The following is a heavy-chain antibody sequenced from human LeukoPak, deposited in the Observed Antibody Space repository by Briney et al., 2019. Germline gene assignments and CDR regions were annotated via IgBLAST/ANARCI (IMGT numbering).Heavy chain of an antibody. V-gene: IGHV4-59*08. Sequence: PSETLSLTCTVSGGSISSYYWSWIRQPPGKGLEWIGYIYYSGSTNYNPSLKSRVTISVDTSKNQSSLKLSSVTAADTAVYYCARLGRWLHRWYFDYWGQGTLVSVSS. CDR2: IYYSGST. J-gene: IGHJ4*02. D-gene: IGHD5-24*01. CDR3: ARLGRWLHRWYFDY. CDR1: GGSISSYY.